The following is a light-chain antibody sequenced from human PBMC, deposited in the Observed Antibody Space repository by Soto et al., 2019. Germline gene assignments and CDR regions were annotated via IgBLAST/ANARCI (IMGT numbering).Light chain of an antibody. CDR3: QQYNNWPQT. V-gene: IGKV3-15*01. CDR2: GAS. J-gene: IGKJ1*01. Sequence: ERVMAQSATTLSVSPGERATLACRASQSVSSNLAWYQQKPGRAPRLLIYGASTRATGIPARFSGSGSGTEFTLTISSLQSEDFAVYYCQQYNNWPQTFGQGTKVDIK. CDR1: QSVSSN.